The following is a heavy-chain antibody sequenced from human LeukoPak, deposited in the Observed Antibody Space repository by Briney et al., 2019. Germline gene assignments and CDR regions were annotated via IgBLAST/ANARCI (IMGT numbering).Heavy chain of an antibody. V-gene: IGHV3-21*01. CDR2: ISSSSSYI. CDR3: ARDQVGLNWFDP. D-gene: IGHD1-26*01. CDR1: GFTFSSYS. Sequence: PGGSLRLSCGASGFTFSSYSMNWVRQAPGKGLEWVSSISSSSSYIYYADSVKGRFTISRDNAKNSLYLQMNSLRAEDTAVYYCARDQVGLNWFDPWGQGTLVTVSS. J-gene: IGHJ5*02.